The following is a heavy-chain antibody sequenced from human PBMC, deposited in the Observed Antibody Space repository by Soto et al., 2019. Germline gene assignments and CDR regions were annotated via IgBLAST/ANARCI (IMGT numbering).Heavy chain of an antibody. D-gene: IGHD3-10*01. CDR3: ARDKAASSGSYYIDYYYYGMDV. CDR1: GFTFSSYS. V-gene: IGHV3-48*02. Sequence: PGGSLRLSCAASGFTFSSYSMNRVRQAPGKGLEWVSYISSSSSTIYYADSVKGRFTISRDNAKNSLYLQMNSLRDEDTAVYYCARDKAASSGSYYIDYYYYGMDVWGQGTTVTVSS. J-gene: IGHJ6*02. CDR2: ISSSSSTI.